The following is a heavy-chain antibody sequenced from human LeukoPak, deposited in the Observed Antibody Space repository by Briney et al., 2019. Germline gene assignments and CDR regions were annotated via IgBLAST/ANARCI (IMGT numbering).Heavy chain of an antibody. CDR1: GFPFSSYA. CDR2: ISGSGDST. Sequence: GESLRLSCAGSGFPFSSYAMRWVLQAPGKGLEWVSGISGSGDSTYYADSVKGRFTISRDNSKNTLYLQMNSLRAEDTAVYYCARRSGIAVAGAFDYWGQGTLVTVSS. D-gene: IGHD6-19*01. V-gene: IGHV3-23*01. J-gene: IGHJ4*02. CDR3: ARRSGIAVAGAFDY.